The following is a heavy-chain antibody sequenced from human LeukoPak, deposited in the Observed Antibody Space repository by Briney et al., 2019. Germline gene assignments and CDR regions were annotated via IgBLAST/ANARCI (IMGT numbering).Heavy chain of an antibody. D-gene: IGHD6-13*01. V-gene: IGHV4-39*01. CDR2: IYFSGST. CDR1: GGSVSSSSYY. Sequence: RSETLSLTCSVPGGSVSSSSYYWGWIRQPPGKGLEWIGSIYFSGSTYYNPSLKSRVTMYVDTSKNEFSLRLRSVTAADTAVYYCARQRYQLVSRFDPWGQGTLVTVSS. CDR3: ARQRYQLVSRFDP. J-gene: IGHJ5*02.